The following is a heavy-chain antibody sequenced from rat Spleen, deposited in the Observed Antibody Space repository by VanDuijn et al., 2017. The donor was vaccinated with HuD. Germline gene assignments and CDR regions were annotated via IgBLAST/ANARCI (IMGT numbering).Heavy chain of an antibody. J-gene: IGHJ2*01. Sequence: EVQLVESGGGLVQPGRSMKLSCAASGLAFNDHYMAWVRQAPKKGLEWVATISSDGGRNFYRDSVKGRFTISTDNAKSTLSLQMDSLRSEDTATYYCARRHYGYTDYFDYWGQGVMVTVSS. CDR2: ISSDGGRN. D-gene: IGHD1-9*01. CDR3: ARRHYGYTDYFDY. CDR1: GLAFNDHY. V-gene: IGHV5-7*01.